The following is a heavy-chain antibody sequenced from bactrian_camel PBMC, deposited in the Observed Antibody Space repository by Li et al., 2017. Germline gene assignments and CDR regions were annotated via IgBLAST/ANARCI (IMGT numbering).Heavy chain of an antibody. V-gene: IGHV3S1*01. D-gene: IGHD2*01. CDR2: LATGDSTT. J-gene: IGHJ4*01. CDR1: GYTCGPSSACC. CDR3: ARSGCSGDYCWSPLFSFDY. Sequence: HVQLVESGGGSVQAGESLRLSCTTSGYTCGPSSACCMGWFRQTPGKEREGVAVLATGDSTTYYADSVKGRFTISQDNAKNTLYLQLNSLKTVDTVMYYCARSGCSGDYCWSPLFSFDYWGQGTQVTVS.